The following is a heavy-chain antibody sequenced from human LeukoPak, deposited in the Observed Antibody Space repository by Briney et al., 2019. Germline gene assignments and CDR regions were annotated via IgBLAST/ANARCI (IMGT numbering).Heavy chain of an antibody. CDR2: ISSSSSYI. D-gene: IGHD2-2*01. Sequence: GGSLRLSCAASGFTFSSYSMNWVRQAPGKGLEWVSSISSSSSYINYADSVKGRFTISRDNAKNSLYLQMNSLRAEDTAVYYCAKNILPSAIHYYDCWGQGTLVTVSS. V-gene: IGHV3-21*04. CDR3: AKNILPSAIHYYDC. CDR1: GFTFSSYS. J-gene: IGHJ4*02.